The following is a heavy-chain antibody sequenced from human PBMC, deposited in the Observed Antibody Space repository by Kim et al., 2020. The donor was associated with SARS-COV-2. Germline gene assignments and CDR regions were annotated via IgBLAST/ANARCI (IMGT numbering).Heavy chain of an antibody. V-gene: IGHV4-30-2*04. J-gene: IGHJ4*02. Sequence: SLKSRVTISVDTSKNQFSLKLSSVTAADTAVYYCARGDILTGYYRVGFDYWGQGTLVTVSS. D-gene: IGHD3-9*01. CDR3: ARGDILTGYYRVGFDY.